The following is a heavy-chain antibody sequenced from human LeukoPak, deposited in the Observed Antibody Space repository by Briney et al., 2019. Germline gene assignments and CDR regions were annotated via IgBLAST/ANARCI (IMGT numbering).Heavy chain of an antibody. V-gene: IGHV4-61*02. Sequence: SQTLSLTCTVSGGSISSGSYYWSWIRQPAGKGLEWIGRIYTSGSTNYNPSLKSRVTISVDTSKNQFSLKLSSVTAADTAVYYCAREGRGSSSWFGYRFDPWGQGTLVTVSS. CDR3: AREGRGSSSWFGYRFDP. CDR1: GGSISSGSYY. CDR2: IYTSGST. J-gene: IGHJ5*02. D-gene: IGHD6-13*01.